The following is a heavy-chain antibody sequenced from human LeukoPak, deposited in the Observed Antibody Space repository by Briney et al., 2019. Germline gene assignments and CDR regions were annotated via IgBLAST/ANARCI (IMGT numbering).Heavy chain of an antibody. CDR2: IRGGGGSA. Sequence: GGSLRLFCTASGFTFSAYAMMWVRQAPGKGPEWVSAIRGGGGSAFYADSVKGRFTISRDNSKYTLFLQMNSLRAEDTAVYYCARDPNGDYIGAFDMWGPGTMVTVSS. D-gene: IGHD4-17*01. CDR1: GFTFSAYA. CDR3: ARDPNGDYIGAFDM. J-gene: IGHJ3*02. V-gene: IGHV3-23*01.